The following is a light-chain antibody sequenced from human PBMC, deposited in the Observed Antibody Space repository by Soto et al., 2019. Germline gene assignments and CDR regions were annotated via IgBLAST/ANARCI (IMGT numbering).Light chain of an antibody. J-gene: IGKJ5*01. CDR2: DAS. CDR3: QQRYNWPPLT. CDR1: QSVNRY. Sequence: EIVLTQSPGTLSLSPGERATLSCRASQSVNRYLAWYQQKPGQAPRLLIYDASSRATGIPARFSGSGSGTDYTLTIDSLEPEDSAVYYCQQRYNWPPLTFGHGTRLEI. V-gene: IGKV3-11*01.